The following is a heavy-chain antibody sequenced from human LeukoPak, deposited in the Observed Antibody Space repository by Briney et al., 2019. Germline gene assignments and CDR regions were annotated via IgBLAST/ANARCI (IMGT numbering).Heavy chain of an antibody. CDR2: INPNSGGT. Sequence: ASVKVSCKASGYTFTGYYMHWVRQAPGQGLEWMGWINPNSGGTNYAQKFQGRVTMTRDTSVSTAYMELSSLRSNDTAVYYCARWTTVLPDWGQGTMVTVSS. CDR3: ARWTTVLPD. J-gene: IGHJ3*01. V-gene: IGHV1-2*02. D-gene: IGHD4-11*01. CDR1: GYTFTGYY.